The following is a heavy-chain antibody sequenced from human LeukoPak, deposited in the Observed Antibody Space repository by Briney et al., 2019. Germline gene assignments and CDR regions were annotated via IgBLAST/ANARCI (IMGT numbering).Heavy chain of an antibody. J-gene: IGHJ4*02. CDR3: AKYAVRGVITYLIY. CDR2: ISGSGGST. Sequence: PGGSLRLSCAASGFTFSSYAISWVRQAPGKGLEWVSAISGSGGSTYYADSVKGRFTISRDNSKNTLYLQMNSLRAEDTAVYYCAKYAVRGVITYLIYWGQGTLVTVSS. V-gene: IGHV3-23*01. D-gene: IGHD3-10*01. CDR1: GFTFSSYA.